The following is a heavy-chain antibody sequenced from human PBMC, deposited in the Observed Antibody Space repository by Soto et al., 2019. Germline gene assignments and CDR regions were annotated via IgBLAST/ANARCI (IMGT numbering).Heavy chain of an antibody. J-gene: IGHJ3*02. D-gene: IGHD4-17*01. Sequence: PGGSLRLSCAASGFTFSNYAIHWVRQAPGKGLEWVSSISSSSSYIYYADSVKGRFTISRDNAKNSLYLQMNSLRAEDTAVYYCARWSPLRGYAFDIWGQGTMVTVSS. CDR1: GFTFSNYA. V-gene: IGHV3-21*01. CDR3: ARWSPLRGYAFDI. CDR2: ISSSSSYI.